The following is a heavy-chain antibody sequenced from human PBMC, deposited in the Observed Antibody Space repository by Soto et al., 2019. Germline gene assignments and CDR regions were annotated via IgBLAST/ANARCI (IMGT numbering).Heavy chain of an antibody. CDR3: ARVSMERWLQPGGV. V-gene: IGHV1-24*01. Sequence: ASVKVSCKVSGYTLTELSMHWVRQAPGKGLEWMGGFDPEDGETIYAQKLQGRVTMTTDTSTSTAYMELRSLRSDDTAVYYCARVSMERWLQPGGVWGQGTTVTVSS. J-gene: IGHJ6*02. D-gene: IGHD5-18*01. CDR2: FDPEDGET. CDR1: GYTLTELS.